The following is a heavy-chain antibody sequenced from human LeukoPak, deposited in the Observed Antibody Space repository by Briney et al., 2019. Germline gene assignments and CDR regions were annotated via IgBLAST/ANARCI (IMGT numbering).Heavy chain of an antibody. CDR1: GGSISSYY. D-gene: IGHD3-9*01. J-gene: IGHJ4*02. CDR2: IYYSGST. Sequence: SETLSLTCTVSGGSISSYYWSWIRQPPGKGLEWIGYIYYSGSTNYNPSLKSRVTISVDTSKNQFSLKLSSVTAADTAVYYCARGNYDILTGYSSYYFDYWGQGTLVTVSS. V-gene: IGHV4-59*08. CDR3: ARGNYDILTGYSSYYFDY.